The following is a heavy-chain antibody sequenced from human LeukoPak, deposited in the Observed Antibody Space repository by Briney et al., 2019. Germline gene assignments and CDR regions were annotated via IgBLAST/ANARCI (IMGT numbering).Heavy chain of an antibody. J-gene: IGHJ4*02. CDR1: GGSFSGYY. CDR3: ARAVEMATIYYFDY. CDR2: IYYSGST. D-gene: IGHD5-24*01. V-gene: IGHV4-59*01. Sequence: SETLSLTCADYGGSFSGYYWSWIRQPPGKGLEWIGYIYYSGSTKYNPSLKSRVTISVDTSKNQFSLKVSSMTAADTAVYYCARAVEMATIYYFDYWGQGTLVTVSS.